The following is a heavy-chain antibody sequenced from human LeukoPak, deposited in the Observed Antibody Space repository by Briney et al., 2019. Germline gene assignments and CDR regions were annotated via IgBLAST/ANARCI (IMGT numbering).Heavy chain of an antibody. V-gene: IGHV3-23*01. J-gene: IGHJ4*02. D-gene: IGHD6-13*01. CDR2: ISGSGGST. CDR1: GFTFSSYA. CDR3: AKGFSSSWYLVGFFDY. Sequence: GGSLRLSCAASGFTFSSYAMSWVRQAPGKGLEWVSAISGSGGSTYYADSVKGRFTISRDNSKNTLYLQMNSLRAEDTAVYYCAKGFSSSWYLVGFFDYWGQGTLVTVSS.